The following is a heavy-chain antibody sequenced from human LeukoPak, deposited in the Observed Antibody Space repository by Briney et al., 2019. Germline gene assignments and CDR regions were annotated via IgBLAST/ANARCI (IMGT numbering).Heavy chain of an antibody. Sequence: ASVKVSCEASGGTFSSYAISWVRQAPGQGLEWMGGIIPIFGTANYAQKFQGRVTITTDESTSTAYMELSSLRSEDTAVYYCARALEYYYDSSGPGYYFDYWGQGTLVTVSS. J-gene: IGHJ4*02. V-gene: IGHV1-69*05. CDR1: GGTFSSYA. D-gene: IGHD3-22*01. CDR3: ARALEYYYDSSGPGYYFDY. CDR2: IIPIFGTA.